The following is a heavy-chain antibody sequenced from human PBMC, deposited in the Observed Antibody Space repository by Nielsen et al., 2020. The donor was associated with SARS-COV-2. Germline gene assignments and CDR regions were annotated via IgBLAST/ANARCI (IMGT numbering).Heavy chain of an antibody. D-gene: IGHD3-22*01. Sequence: SETLSLTCTVSGGSISSYYWGWIRQPPGKGLEWIGYIYYSGSTNNNPSLKGRVTISLDTSKNQFSLKLTSVTAADTAVYYCARGRLGITMTVILMTGAEHFFDSWGQGTLVTVSS. J-gene: IGHJ4*02. CDR3: ARGRLGITMTVILMTGAEHFFDS. CDR2: IYYSGST. CDR1: GGSISSYY. V-gene: IGHV4-59*12.